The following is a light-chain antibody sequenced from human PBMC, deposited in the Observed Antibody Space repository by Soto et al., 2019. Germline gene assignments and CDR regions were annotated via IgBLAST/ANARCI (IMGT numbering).Light chain of an antibody. CDR2: TAS. CDR3: QQTRASPAT. Sequence: IQWTQSPASLSASVGDRVTFTCRASQDIAIYLAWYHQKPGEDPNLLIHTASTLHGGVPSRFSGSGSGTDFTLTITRLQVEDVSTYICQQTRASPATVGGGTKVDIK. CDR1: QDIAIY. V-gene: IGKV1-9*01. J-gene: IGKJ4*01.